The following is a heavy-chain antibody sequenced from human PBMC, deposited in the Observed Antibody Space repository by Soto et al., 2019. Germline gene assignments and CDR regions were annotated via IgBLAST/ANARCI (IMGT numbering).Heavy chain of an antibody. CDR3: ATVQDIVGGYLDY. Sequence: EVQLLESGGGLVQPGGSLRLSCAASGFTFSSYDMSWVCQAPGKGPEWVSAITGSGSSTYYVDYVKGRSTISSDNSKNTLYLQMNSPRVVDTAVYYCATVQDIVGGYLDYWCQGTLVTVSS. CDR2: ITGSGSST. CDR1: GFTFSSYD. V-gene: IGHV3-23*01. D-gene: IGHD2-15*01. J-gene: IGHJ4*02.